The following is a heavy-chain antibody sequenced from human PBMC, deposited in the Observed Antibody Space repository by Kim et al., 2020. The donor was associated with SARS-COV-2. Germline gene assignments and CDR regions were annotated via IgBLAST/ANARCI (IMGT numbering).Heavy chain of an antibody. CDR1: RFTFSSYA. J-gene: IGHJ6*02. D-gene: IGHD6-6*01. V-gene: IGHV3-23*01. CDR2: ISGSGGST. Sequence: GGSLRLSCAASRFTFSSYAMSWVRQAPGKGLEWVSAISGSGGSTYYADSVKGRFTISRDNSKDTLYLQMNSLRAEDTAIYYCAKDFSSPYKYNGLDVWGQGTTVTVSS. CDR3: AKDFSSPYKYNGLDV.